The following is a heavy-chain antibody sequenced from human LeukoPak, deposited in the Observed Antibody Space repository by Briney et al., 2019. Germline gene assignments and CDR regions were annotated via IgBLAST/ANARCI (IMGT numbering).Heavy chain of an antibody. CDR3: ARYFNSNGYSSLRGDY. Sequence: SGGSLRLSCVGSGFTFSTYWTTWVRQAPGTGLEWVASIMQDGSQKYYVDSVKGRFTISRDNAKNSLYLQMDSLRVEDTAVYYCARYFNSNGYSSLRGDYWGQGTLVTVSS. CDR2: IMQDGSQK. D-gene: IGHD3-22*01. J-gene: IGHJ4*02. V-gene: IGHV3-7*01. CDR1: GFTFSTYW.